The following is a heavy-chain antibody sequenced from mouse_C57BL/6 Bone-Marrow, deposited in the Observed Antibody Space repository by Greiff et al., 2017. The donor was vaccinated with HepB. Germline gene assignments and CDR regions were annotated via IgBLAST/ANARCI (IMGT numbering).Heavy chain of an antibody. V-gene: IGHV5-12*01. D-gene: IGHD2-12*01. CDR3: ARHGRGSNYIYPYYAMDY. Sequence: EVKVVESGGGLVQPGGSLKLSCAASGFTFSDYYMYWVRQTPEKRLEWVAYISNGGGSTYYPDTVKGRFTISRDNAKNTLYLQMSRLKSEDTAMYYCARHGRGSNYIYPYYAMDYWGQGTSVTVSS. CDR2: ISNGGGST. J-gene: IGHJ4*01. CDR1: GFTFSDYY.